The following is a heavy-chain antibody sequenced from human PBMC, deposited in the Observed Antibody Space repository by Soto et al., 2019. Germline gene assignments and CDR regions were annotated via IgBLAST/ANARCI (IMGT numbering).Heavy chain of an antibody. CDR3: ARHMTTDNWFDP. D-gene: IGHD4-17*01. Sequence: PSETLSLTCAVYGGSFSGYYWSWIRQPPGKGLEWIGEIYHSGSTYYNPSLKSRVTISVDRSKNQFSLKLSSVTAADTAVYYCARHMTTDNWFDPWGQGTLVTVSS. CDR1: GGSFSGYY. V-gene: IGHV4-34*01. CDR2: IYHSGST. J-gene: IGHJ5*02.